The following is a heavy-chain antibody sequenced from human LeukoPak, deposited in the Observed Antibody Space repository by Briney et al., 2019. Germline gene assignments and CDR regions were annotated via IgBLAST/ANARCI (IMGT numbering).Heavy chain of an antibody. CDR2: ISGSGDDT. D-gene: IGHD3-3*02. V-gene: IGHV3-23*01. Sequence: GGSLRLSCADSGFTFSSNAMNWVRQAPGKGLDWVSIISGSGDDTYYADSVKGRFTISRDNSKNTLYLQMNSLRVEDTAVYYCARVGDHFHWYLDLWGRGTRVTVSS. J-gene: IGHJ2*01. CDR1: GFTFSSNA. CDR3: ARVGDHFHWYLDL.